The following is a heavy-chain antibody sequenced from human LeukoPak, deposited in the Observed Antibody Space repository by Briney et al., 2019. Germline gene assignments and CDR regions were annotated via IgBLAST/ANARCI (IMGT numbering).Heavy chain of an antibody. CDR3: ARQKEYQLLYDYGAPPSSYYYGMDV. D-gene: IGHD2-2*02. J-gene: IGHJ6*02. Sequence: GGSLRLSCAASGFTFSSYSMNWVRQAPGKGLEWVSSISSSSSYIYYAASVKGRFTISRDNAKNSLYLQMNSLRAEDTAVYYCARQKEYQLLYDYGAPPSSYYYGMDVWGQGTTVTVSS. CDR2: ISSSSSYI. V-gene: IGHV3-21*01. CDR1: GFTFSSYS.